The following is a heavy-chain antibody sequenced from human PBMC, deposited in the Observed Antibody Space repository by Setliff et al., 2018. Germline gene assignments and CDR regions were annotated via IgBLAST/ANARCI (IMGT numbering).Heavy chain of an antibody. J-gene: IGHJ3*02. Sequence: GGSLRLSCAASGFTFSSYWMHWVRQAPGKGLVWVSRINSDGSSTTYADSVKGRFTMSRDNANNALYLQMNSLTAEDTAVYYCAREMEAAGQRAFDIWGQGTMVTVSS. V-gene: IGHV3-74*01. CDR3: AREMEAAGQRAFDI. CDR1: GFTFSSYW. CDR2: INSDGSST. D-gene: IGHD6-13*01.